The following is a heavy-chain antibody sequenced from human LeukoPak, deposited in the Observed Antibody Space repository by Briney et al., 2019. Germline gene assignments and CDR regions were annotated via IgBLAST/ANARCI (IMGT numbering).Heavy chain of an antibody. V-gene: IGHV1-18*01. CDR2: ISAYDGNT. D-gene: IGHD1-26*01. CDR1: GYTFTSYG. Sequence: ASVTVSCTASGYTFTSYGISWVRQAPGQGREWMGWISAYDGNTNYAQKLQGRVTMTTDTSTSTAYMELRSLRSDDTAVYYCARRGPLGATTALSSDYWGQGTLVTVSS. J-gene: IGHJ4*02. CDR3: ARRGPLGATTALSSDY.